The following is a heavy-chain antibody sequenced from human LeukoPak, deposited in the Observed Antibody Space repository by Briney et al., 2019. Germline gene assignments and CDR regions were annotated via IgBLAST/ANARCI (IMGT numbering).Heavy chain of an antibody. J-gene: IGHJ4*02. CDR1: GGSFTTYY. V-gene: IGHV4-34*01. Sequence: SETLSLTCAVYGGSFTTYYWSWIRQPPGKGLEWIGETNHCGSTNYNPSLKSRVTVSVDKSKNQFSLKLSSVTAADTAVYYCARLAPAAANWGQGTLVTVSS. CDR3: ARLAPAAAN. D-gene: IGHD6-13*01. CDR2: TNHCGST.